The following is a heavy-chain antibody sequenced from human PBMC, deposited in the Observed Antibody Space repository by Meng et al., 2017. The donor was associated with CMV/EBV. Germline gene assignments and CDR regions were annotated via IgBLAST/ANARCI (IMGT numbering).Heavy chain of an antibody. J-gene: IGHJ4*02. CDR3: AREFIVGSGFDY. D-gene: IGHD1-26*01. CDR2: IIPIFGTA. CDR1: GGTFSSYA. V-gene: IGHV1-69*05. Sequence: SVKVSCKASGGTFSSYAISWVRQAPGQGLEWMGGIIPIFGTANYAQKFQGRVTITTDESTSTAYMELSSLRSEDTAVYYCAREFIVGSGFDYWGQGTLVTVSS.